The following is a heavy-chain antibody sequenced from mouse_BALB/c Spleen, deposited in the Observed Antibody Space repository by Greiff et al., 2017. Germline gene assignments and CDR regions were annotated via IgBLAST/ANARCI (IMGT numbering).Heavy chain of an antibody. D-gene: IGHD1-1*01. CDR1: GYTFSSYW. CDR3: ARGTTFSWFAY. CDR2: ILPGSGST. V-gene: IGHV1-9*01. J-gene: IGHJ3*01. Sequence: QVQLQQSGAELMKPGASVKISCKATGYTFSSYWIEWVKQRPGHGLEWIGEILPGSGSTNYNEKFKGKATFTADTSSNTAYMQLSSLTSEDSAVYYCARGTTFSWFAYWGQGTLVTVSA.